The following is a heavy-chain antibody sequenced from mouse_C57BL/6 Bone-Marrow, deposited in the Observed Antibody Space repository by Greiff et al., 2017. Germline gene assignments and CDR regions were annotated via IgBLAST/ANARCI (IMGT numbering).Heavy chain of an antibody. CDR3: ARAGGLVTVPVAY. J-gene: IGHJ3*01. Sequence: QVQLQQSGAELVKPGASVKLSCKASGYTFTSYWMHWVKQRPGQGLEWIGMIHPNSGSTKYNEKFKSKATLTVDKSSSTAYMQLSSLTSEDSAVYYCARAGGLVTVPVAYWGQGTLVTVSA. CDR1: GYTFTSYW. V-gene: IGHV1-64*01. CDR2: IHPNSGST. D-gene: IGHD2-2*01.